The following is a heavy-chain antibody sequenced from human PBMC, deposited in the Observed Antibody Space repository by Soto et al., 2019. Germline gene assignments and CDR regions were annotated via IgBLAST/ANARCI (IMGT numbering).Heavy chain of an antibody. CDR3: ARRGMGSFDY. CDR2: INHSGST. V-gene: IGHV4-34*01. CDR1: GGSFSGYY. J-gene: IGHJ4*02. Sequence: QVQLQQWGAGLLKPSETLSLTCAVYGGSFSGYYWSWIRQPPGKGLEWIGEINHSGSTNYNPSLKSRVTISVDTSKNQFSLKLSSVTAADTAVYYCARRGMGSFDYWGQGTLVTVSS. D-gene: IGHD3-10*01.